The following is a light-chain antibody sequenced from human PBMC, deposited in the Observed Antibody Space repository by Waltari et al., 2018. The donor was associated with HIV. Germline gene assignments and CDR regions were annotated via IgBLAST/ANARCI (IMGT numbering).Light chain of an antibody. CDR2: LGS. J-gene: IGKJ4*01. V-gene: IGKV2-28*01. Sequence: DIVMTQSPLSLPVTPGEPASISCRSSQSHLHSNGYNYLDWYLQKPGQSPQLLIYLGSNRASGVPDRCSGSGSGTDFTLTISRVEAEDVGVYYCMQALQSPLAFGRGTKVEIK. CDR1: QSHLHSNGYNY. CDR3: MQALQSPLA.